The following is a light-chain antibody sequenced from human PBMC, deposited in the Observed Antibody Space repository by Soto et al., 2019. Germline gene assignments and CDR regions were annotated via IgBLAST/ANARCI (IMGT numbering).Light chain of an antibody. J-gene: IGKJ4*01. Sequence: IVMTQSPATLSVSPGERATLSCRASRGISSNLAWYQQKPGQAPRLLIYEASNRATGIPARFSGSGSGADFTLTISSLEPEDFALYYCQQHINWPLTFGGGTKVEIK. CDR1: RGISSN. CDR2: EAS. CDR3: QQHINWPLT. V-gene: IGKV3-11*01.